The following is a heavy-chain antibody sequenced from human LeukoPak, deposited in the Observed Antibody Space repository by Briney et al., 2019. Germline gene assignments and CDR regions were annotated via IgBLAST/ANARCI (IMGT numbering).Heavy chain of an antibody. Sequence: GGSLRLSCVASGLPIGDFAMHWVRQAPGKGLEWVSLISGDGVSTFYADSVKGRFSISRDNSKNSLSLEMNSLRTEDTAMYYRARESGKFDYWGQGTLVAVSS. CDR1: GLPIGDFA. J-gene: IGHJ4*02. CDR2: ISGDGVST. CDR3: ARESGKFDY. V-gene: IGHV3-43*02.